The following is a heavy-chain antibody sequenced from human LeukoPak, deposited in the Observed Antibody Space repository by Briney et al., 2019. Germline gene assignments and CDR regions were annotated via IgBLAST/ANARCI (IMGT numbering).Heavy chain of an antibody. D-gene: IGHD4-17*01. Sequence: GGSLRLSCAASGFTVSSSHMSWVRQAPGKGLEWVSVIDSGGSTYYSDSVKGRFTISRDNAKNSLYLQMNSLRAEDTAVYYCARDNDYGDYGFDYWGQGTLVTVSS. CDR3: ARDNDYGDYGFDY. V-gene: IGHV3-53*01. J-gene: IGHJ4*02. CDR1: GFTVSSSH. CDR2: IDSGGST.